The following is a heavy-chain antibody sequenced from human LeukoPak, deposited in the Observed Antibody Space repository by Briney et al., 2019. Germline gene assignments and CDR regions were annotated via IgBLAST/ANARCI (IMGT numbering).Heavy chain of an antibody. CDR3: ARAGLVVPAATNYYYYGMDV. J-gene: IGHJ6*02. Sequence: ASVKVSCKASGGTFSSYAISWVRQAPGQGLEWMGGIIPIFGTANYAQKFQGRVTITADESTSTAYMELSSLRSEDTAVYYCARAGLVVPAATNYYYYGMDVWGQGTTVTVSS. V-gene: IGHV1-69*13. CDR1: GGTFSSYA. D-gene: IGHD2-2*01. CDR2: IIPIFGTA.